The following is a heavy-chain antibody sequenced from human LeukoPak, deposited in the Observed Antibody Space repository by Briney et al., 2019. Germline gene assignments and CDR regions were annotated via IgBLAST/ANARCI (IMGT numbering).Heavy chain of an antibody. D-gene: IGHD1-7*01. Sequence: GASVKVSCKASGYTFTSYAMHWVRQAPGQRLEWMGWINAGNGNTKYSQKFQGRVTITRDTSASTAYMELSSLRSEDTAVCYCARVVGTTLFYGMDVWGQGTTVTVSS. CDR3: ARVVGTTLFYGMDV. CDR1: GYTFTSYA. V-gene: IGHV1-3*01. J-gene: IGHJ6*01. CDR2: INAGNGNT.